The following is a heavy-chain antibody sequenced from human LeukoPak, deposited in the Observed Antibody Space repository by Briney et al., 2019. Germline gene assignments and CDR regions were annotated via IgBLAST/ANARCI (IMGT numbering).Heavy chain of an antibody. CDR2: ITQSGIT. CDR3: ARERGKDLSPRLRRPQYFDY. Sequence: SASLSLTCAVYGGSFSAYYWSWIRQPPGKGLEWIGEITQSGITNYYPSLKSRVTISADTSKNQFPLKLSSVTAADTAVYYCARERGKDLSPRLRRPQYFDYWGEGTL. V-gene: IGHV4-34*01. D-gene: IGHD1-1*01. J-gene: IGHJ4*02. CDR1: GGSFSAYY.